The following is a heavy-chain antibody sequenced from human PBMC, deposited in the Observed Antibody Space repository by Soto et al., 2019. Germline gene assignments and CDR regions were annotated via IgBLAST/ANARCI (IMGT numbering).Heavy chain of an antibody. V-gene: IGHV3-30-3*02. J-gene: IGHJ6*02. CDR1: KFSFSNYA. D-gene: IGHD3-10*01. CDR2: ISFDGSHK. CDR3: AKFREYYQGSGSRTYYFYGMDV. Sequence: GGSLRLSCAASKFSFSNYAMHWVRQAPGKGLEWVAVISFDGSHKHYADSVKGRFTISRDNSKNTLFLQMNSLRAGDTALYYCAKFREYYQGSGSRTYYFYGMDVWGQGTTVTVSS.